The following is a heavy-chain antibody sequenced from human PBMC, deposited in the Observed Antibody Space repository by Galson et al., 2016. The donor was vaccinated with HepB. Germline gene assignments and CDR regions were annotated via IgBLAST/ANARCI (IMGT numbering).Heavy chain of an antibody. CDR2: ISGSRSYI. D-gene: IGHD5-12*01. CDR1: GFTLSTRYN. CDR3: ARASTWIPSLDY. J-gene: IGHJ4*02. Sequence: SLRLSCAAFGFTLSTRYNMNWARQAPGKGLEWVASISGSRSYIIYADSVKGRFTISRDDAKNSLYLQMNSLRVEDTAVYYCARASTWIPSLDYWGQGSLVTVSS. V-gene: IGHV3-21*06.